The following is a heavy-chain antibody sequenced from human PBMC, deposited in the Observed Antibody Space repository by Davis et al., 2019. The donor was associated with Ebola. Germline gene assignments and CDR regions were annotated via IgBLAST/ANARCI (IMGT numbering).Heavy chain of an antibody. J-gene: IGHJ4*02. CDR1: GFTFSSYA. Sequence: GESLKISCAASGFTFSSYAMHWVRQAPGKGLEWVAVISYDGSNKYYADSVKGRFTISRDNSKNTLYLPMNSLRAEDTAVYYCARDLAVAGLGGDYWGQGTLVTVSS. CDR3: ARDLAVAGLGGDY. V-gene: IGHV3-30-3*01. CDR2: ISYDGSNK. D-gene: IGHD6-19*01.